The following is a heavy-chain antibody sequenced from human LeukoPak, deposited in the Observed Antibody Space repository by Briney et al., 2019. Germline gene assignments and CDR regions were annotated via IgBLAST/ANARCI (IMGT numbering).Heavy chain of an antibody. D-gene: IGHD3-3*01. CDR1: GGSFSGYY. V-gene: IGHV4-34*01. CDR3: ARAGRGSGYLSY. CDR2: INHSGST. J-gene: IGHJ4*02. Sequence: SETLSLTCAAYGGSFSGYYWSWIRQPPGKGLEWIGEINHSGSTNYNPSLKSRVTISVDTSKNQFSLKLSSVTAADTAVYYCARAGRGSGYLSYWGQGTLVTVSS.